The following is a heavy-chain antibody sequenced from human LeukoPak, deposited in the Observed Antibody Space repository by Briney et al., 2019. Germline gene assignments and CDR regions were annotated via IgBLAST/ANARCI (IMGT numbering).Heavy chain of an antibody. CDR2: MYYSGST. D-gene: IGHD3-16*01. CDR1: GGSISSSNYY. J-gene: IGHJ2*01. CDR3: ARHHWGSDGHWYFDL. V-gene: IGHV4-39*01. Sequence: SETLSLTCTVSGGSISSSNYYWGWLPQPPGKGLEWSGSMYYSGSTYSNPSLKSRVTISVDTSKNHFSLKLSSVIAADTAVYYCARHHWGSDGHWYFDLWGRGTLVTVSS.